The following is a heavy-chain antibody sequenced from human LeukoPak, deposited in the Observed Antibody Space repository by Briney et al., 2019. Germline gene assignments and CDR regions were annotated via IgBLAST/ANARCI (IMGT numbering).Heavy chain of an antibody. D-gene: IGHD6-19*01. CDR3: ARDRGWLVGNLLDY. CDR1: GYTFTSYA. V-gene: IGHV1-3*01. CDR2: INAGNGNT. Sequence: ASVKVSCKASGYTFTSYAMHWVRQAPGQRLEWMGWINAGNGNTKYSQKFQGRVTITKDTSASTAYLELSSLRSEDTAVYYCARDRGWLVGNLLDYWGQGTLVTVSS. J-gene: IGHJ4*02.